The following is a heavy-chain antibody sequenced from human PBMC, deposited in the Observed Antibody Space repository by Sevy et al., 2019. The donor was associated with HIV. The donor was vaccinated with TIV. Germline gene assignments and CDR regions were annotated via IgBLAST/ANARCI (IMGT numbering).Heavy chain of an antibody. Sequence: SETLSLTCTVSGGSISSYYWSWIRQPPGKGLEWIGYIYYSGSTNYNLSLKSRVTISVDTSKNQFSLKLSSVTAADTAVYYCARHAGRGWFGGNWFDPWGQGTLVTVSS. D-gene: IGHD3-16*01. CDR3: ARHAGRGWFGGNWFDP. CDR2: IYYSGST. J-gene: IGHJ5*02. V-gene: IGHV4-59*08. CDR1: GGSISSYY.